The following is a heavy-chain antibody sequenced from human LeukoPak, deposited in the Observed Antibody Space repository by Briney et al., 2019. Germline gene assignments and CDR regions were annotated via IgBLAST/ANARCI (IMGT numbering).Heavy chain of an antibody. Sequence: ASVKVSCKVSGYTLTELSMHWVRQAPGKGLEWMGGFDPEDGETIYAQKFQGRVTMTEDTSTDTAYMELSSLRSEDTAVYYCATSERARFLVQNDYWGQGTLVTVSS. CDR2: FDPEDGET. V-gene: IGHV1-24*01. CDR1: GYTLTELS. D-gene: IGHD3-3*01. J-gene: IGHJ4*02. CDR3: ATSERARFLVQNDY.